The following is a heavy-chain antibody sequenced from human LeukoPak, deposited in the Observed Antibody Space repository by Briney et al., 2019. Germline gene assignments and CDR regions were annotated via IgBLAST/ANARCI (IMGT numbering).Heavy chain of an antibody. CDR1: GFTFSSYA. V-gene: IGHV3-23*01. Sequence: GGSLRLSCAGSGFTFSSYAMSRVRQAPGKGLEWVSGISGSGDGTYFADSVKGRFTTSRDNSKNTLYLQMNSLRAEDTAVYYCAKALPPNLQLVPPYFDYWGQGTLVTVSS. J-gene: IGHJ4*02. CDR2: ISGSGDGT. D-gene: IGHD6-13*01. CDR3: AKALPPNLQLVPPYFDY.